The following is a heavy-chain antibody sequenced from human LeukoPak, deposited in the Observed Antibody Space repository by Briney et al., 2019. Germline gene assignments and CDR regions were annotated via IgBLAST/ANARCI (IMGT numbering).Heavy chain of an antibody. V-gene: IGHV4-34*01. J-gene: IGHJ4*02. CDR1: GGSFSGYY. CDR2: TNHSGST. CDR3: ARGRGTIFDELYYFDY. Sequence: SETLSLTCAVYGGSFSGYYWSWIRQPPGKGLEWIGETNHSGSTNYNPSLKSRVTISVDTSKNQFSLKLSSVTAADTAVYYCARGRGTIFDELYYFDYWGQGTLVTVSS. D-gene: IGHD3-3*01.